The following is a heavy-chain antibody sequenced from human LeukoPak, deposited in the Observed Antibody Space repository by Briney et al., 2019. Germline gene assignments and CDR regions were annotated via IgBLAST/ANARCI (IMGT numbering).Heavy chain of an antibody. J-gene: IGHJ4*02. V-gene: IGHV3-20*01. D-gene: IGHD3-3*01. Sequence: GGSLRLSCAASGFTFSDYYMSWIRQAPGKGLEWVSGINWNGGSTGYADSVKGRFTISRDNAKNSLYLQMNSLRAEDTALYHCARGITIFGVVHFDYWGQGTLVTVSS. CDR2: INWNGGST. CDR3: ARGITIFGVVHFDY. CDR1: GFTFSDYY.